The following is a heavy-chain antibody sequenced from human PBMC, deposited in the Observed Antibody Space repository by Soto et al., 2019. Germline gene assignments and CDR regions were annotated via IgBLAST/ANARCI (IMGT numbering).Heavy chain of an antibody. V-gene: IGHV4-61*01. CDR2: IYYSGST. D-gene: IGHD6-6*01. Sequence: SETLSLTCTVSGGSVSSGSYYWSWIRQPPVKGLEWIGYIYYSGSTNYNPSRKSRVTISVDTSKNQFSLKLSSVTAADTAVYYCASEGSIAAPFDYWGQGTLVTVSS. CDR1: GGSVSSGSYY. J-gene: IGHJ4*02. CDR3: ASEGSIAAPFDY.